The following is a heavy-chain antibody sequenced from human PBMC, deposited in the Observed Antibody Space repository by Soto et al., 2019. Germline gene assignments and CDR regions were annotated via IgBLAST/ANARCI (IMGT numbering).Heavy chain of an antibody. D-gene: IGHD3-10*01. CDR3: AKDSGAVGRGLLYFDY. Sequence: QVQLVESGGGVVQPGRSLRLSCAASRFRSYGIHWVRQAPGKGLEWVAVISYDGSNKDYADSVKGRFTISRDNSKSTMYIQMNSLRAEDTAVYYCAKDSGAVGRGLLYFDYWGQGILVTGSS. J-gene: IGHJ4*02. CDR2: ISYDGSNK. CDR1: RFRSYG. V-gene: IGHV3-30*18.